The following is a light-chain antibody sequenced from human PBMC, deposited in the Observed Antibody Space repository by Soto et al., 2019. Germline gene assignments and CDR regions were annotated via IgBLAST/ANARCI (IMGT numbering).Light chain of an antibody. J-gene: IGLJ2*01. CDR2: EVS. CDR3: CSYAGSSYVV. CDR1: SSDVGSYNL. Sequence: QSALTQPASVSGSPGQSITISCTGTSSDVGSYNLVSWYQQHPGKAPKLMIYEVSKRPSGVSNRFSGSKSSNTASLTISGLQAEDEADYYCCSYAGSSYVVFGGGTKLTVL. V-gene: IGLV2-23*02.